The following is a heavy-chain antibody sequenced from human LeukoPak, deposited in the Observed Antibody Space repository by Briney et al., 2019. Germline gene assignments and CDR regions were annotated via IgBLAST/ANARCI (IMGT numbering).Heavy chain of an antibody. CDR3: ARGGLIQRHAFDI. V-gene: IGHV3-74*01. D-gene: IGHD5-18*01. J-gene: IGHJ3*02. CDR1: GFTFSSYG. CDR2: IYSDGSRT. Sequence: PGGSLRLSCAASGFTFSSYGMHWVRQGPGKGLAWVARIYSDGSRTTYADSVKGRFTISGDNAKNSLYLQMNSLRGEDTALYYCARGGLIQRHAFDIWGQGTMVTVSS.